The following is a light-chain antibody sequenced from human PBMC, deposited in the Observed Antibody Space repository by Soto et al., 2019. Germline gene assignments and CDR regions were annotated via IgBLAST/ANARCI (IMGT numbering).Light chain of an antibody. J-gene: IGKJ1*01. CDR1: QSINGW. Sequence: DIRMTQSPSTLSGSVGDRVTITCRASQSINGWLAWYQQKPGQAPNLLIYKASTLESGVPSRFSGSGSGTDFTLTISSLQPEDFATYYCQQSYSTPTFGQGTKVDI. CDR2: KAS. CDR3: QQSYSTPT. V-gene: IGKV1-5*03.